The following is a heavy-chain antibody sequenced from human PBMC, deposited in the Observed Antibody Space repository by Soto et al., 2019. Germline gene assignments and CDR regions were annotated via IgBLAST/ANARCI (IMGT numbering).Heavy chain of an antibody. CDR3: ARGKGYCSGGSCYFYYYYYMDV. CDR1: GGSFSGYY. V-gene: IGHV4-34*01. Sequence: SETLSLTCAVYGGSFSGYYGSWIRQPPGKGLEWIGEINHSGSTNYNPSLKSRVTISVDTSKNQFSLKLSSVTAADTAVYYCARGKGYCSGGSCYFYYYYYMDVWGKGTTVTVSS. D-gene: IGHD2-15*01. CDR2: INHSGST. J-gene: IGHJ6*03.